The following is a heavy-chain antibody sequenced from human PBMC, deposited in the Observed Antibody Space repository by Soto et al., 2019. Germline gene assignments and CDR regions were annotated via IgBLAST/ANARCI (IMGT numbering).Heavy chain of an antibody. V-gene: IGHV1-58*01. CDR2: IVVGSGNT. J-gene: IGHJ4*02. CDR3: AADYYGSGGYYNGVTG. Sequence: SVKVSCKASGFTFTSSAVQWVRQARGQRLEWIGWIVVGSGNTNYAQKFQERVTITRDMSTSTAYMELSSLRSEDTAVYYCAADYYGSGGYYNGVTGWGQGTLVTVSS. CDR1: GFTFTSSA. D-gene: IGHD3-10*01.